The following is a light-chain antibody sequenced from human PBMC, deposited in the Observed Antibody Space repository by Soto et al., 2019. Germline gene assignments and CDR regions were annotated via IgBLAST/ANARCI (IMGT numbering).Light chain of an antibody. CDR2: AAS. Sequence: DIQMTQSPSSLSASVGDRVTITCRASQGISNYLAWYQQKPGKVPKLLIYAASTFQSGVPSRFSGSGSGADFPLTISRLQPEDVATYYCQKYNSAPPTFGQGTKVEIK. CDR1: QGISNY. J-gene: IGKJ1*01. CDR3: QKYNSAPPT. V-gene: IGKV1-27*01.